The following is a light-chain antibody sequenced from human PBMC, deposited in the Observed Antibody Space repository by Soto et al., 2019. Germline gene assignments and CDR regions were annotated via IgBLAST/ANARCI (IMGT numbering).Light chain of an antibody. Sequence: QSVLTQPPSASGSPGQSVTISCTGTSSDVGGYNYVSWYQQHPGKAPKLMIYEVSKRPSGVPDRSSGSKSGNTASLTVSGLQAVDEADYYCSSYSDTNICVFGTGTKVTVL. CDR2: EVS. CDR1: SSDVGGYNY. J-gene: IGLJ1*01. V-gene: IGLV2-8*01. CDR3: SSYSDTNICV.